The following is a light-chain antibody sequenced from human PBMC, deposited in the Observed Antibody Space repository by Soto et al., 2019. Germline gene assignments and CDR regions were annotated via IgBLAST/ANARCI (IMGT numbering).Light chain of an antibody. CDR2: WAS. CDR3: QQYYRPGT. V-gene: IGKV4-1*01. CDR1: QSVLYSSNNKNY. Sequence: DIVMTQSPDSLAVSLGERATINCKSSQSVLYSSNNKNYLAWYEQKPGQPPKLLIYWASTRESGVPDRFSGGGSGTDFTLTNSSLQAEDVAVYYCQQYYRPGTFGQGTKVEIK. J-gene: IGKJ1*01.